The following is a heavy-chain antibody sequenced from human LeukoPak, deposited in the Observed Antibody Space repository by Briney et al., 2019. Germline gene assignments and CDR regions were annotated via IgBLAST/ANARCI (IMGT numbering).Heavy chain of an antibody. D-gene: IGHD1-14*01. V-gene: IGHV4-4*07. CDR1: GGSISSYF. CDR2: IHTSGST. CDR3: ARDPEGHGNYFDY. J-gene: IGHJ4*02. Sequence: SETLSPTCTASGGSISSYFCPWFRKPAGKGLEWFGRIHTSGSTNYNPSLKSRVTMSVDTSKNQFSLKLSSVTAADTAVYYCARDPEGHGNYFDYWGQGALVTVSS.